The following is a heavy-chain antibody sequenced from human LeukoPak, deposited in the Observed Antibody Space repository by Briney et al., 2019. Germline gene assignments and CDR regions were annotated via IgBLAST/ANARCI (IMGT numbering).Heavy chain of an antibody. CDR1: GFTFSSYG. CDR3: ARAYSYGYDY. V-gene: IGHV3-48*01. D-gene: IGHD5-18*01. CDR2: IIHTGNSI. Sequence: GGSLRLSCAASGFTFSSYGMNWVRQAPGIGLEWVSYIIHTGNSIYYADSVKSRFTISRDNAKNSLYLQMNSLRAEDTAVYYCARAYSYGYDYWGQGTLVTVSS. J-gene: IGHJ4*02.